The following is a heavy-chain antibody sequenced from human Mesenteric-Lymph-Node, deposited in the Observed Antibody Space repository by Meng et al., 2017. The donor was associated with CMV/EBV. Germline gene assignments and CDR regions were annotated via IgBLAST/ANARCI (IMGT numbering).Heavy chain of an antibody. J-gene: IGHJ6*02. V-gene: IGHV3-21*01. CDR1: GFTLSSYS. CDR2: ISSSSSYI. D-gene: IGHD3-3*01. CDR3: ARDITIFGVVIMAPSYYYGMDV. Sequence: GGSLRLSCAACGFTLSSYSMNWVRQAPGKGLEWVSSISSSSSYIYYADSVKGRFTISRDNAKNSLYLQMNSLRAEDTAVYYCARDITIFGVVIMAPSYYYGMDVWSQGTTVTVSS.